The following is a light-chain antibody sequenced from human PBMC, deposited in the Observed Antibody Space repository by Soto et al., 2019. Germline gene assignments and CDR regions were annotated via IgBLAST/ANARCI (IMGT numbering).Light chain of an antibody. CDR3: QQYNNWPVLLT. CDR1: QSVNKH. Sequence: EIVLTQSPATVSLSPGERATLSCRASQSVNKHLAWYQQKPGQAPRLLSYEASNRATGIPASFSGSGSGTDFTLTIRSLEPEAFAVYYCQQYNNWPVLLTFGGGTKLEIK. V-gene: IGKV3-11*01. J-gene: IGKJ4*01. CDR2: EAS.